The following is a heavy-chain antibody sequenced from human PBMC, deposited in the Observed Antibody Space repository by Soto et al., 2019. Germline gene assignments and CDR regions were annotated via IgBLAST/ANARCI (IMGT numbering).Heavy chain of an antibody. CDR2: ISYDGSNK. Sequence: QVQLVESGGGVVQHGRSLRLSCAASGFTFSSYGMHWVRLAPGKGLEWVAVISYDGSNKYYADSVKGRFTISRDNSKNTLYLQMNSLRAEDTAVYYCAKDKVPVVVTAPLDYWGQGTLVTVSS. D-gene: IGHD2-21*02. J-gene: IGHJ4*02. V-gene: IGHV3-30*18. CDR1: GFTFSSYG. CDR3: AKDKVPVVVTAPLDY.